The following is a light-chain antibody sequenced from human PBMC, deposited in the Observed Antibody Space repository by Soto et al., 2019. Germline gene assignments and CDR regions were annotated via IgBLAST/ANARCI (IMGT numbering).Light chain of an antibody. CDR1: QTVNTY. V-gene: IGKV3-11*01. Sequence: LSPGERATLSCRASQTVNTYLAWYQQKPGQAPRLLIYDASSRATGIPARFTGSGSGTDFTLTISSLEPEDFAVYYCQQRSSWPPYTFGQGTKLDIK. CDR3: QQRSSWPPYT. CDR2: DAS. J-gene: IGKJ2*01.